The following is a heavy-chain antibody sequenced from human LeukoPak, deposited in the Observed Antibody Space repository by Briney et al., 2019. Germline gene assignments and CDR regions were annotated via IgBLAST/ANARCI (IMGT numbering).Heavy chain of an antibody. D-gene: IGHD6-19*01. Sequence: SETLSLTCTVSGGSISHYFWSWIRQPPGKALEWIGYIYYSGSTNYNPSLKSRVTISVDTSKNQFSLKLSSVTAADTAMYYCAKTVAGYWYFDLWGRGTLVTVSS. CDR2: IYYSGST. J-gene: IGHJ2*01. V-gene: IGHV4-59*08. CDR1: GGSISHYF. CDR3: AKTVAGYWYFDL.